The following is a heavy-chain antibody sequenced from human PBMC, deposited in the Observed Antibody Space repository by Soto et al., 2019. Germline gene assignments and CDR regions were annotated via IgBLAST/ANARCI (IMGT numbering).Heavy chain of an antibody. CDR2: IIPIFGTA. D-gene: IGHD5-12*01. CDR1: GGTFSSYA. CDR3: ARRDGYNPHFDY. V-gene: IGHV1-69*12. J-gene: IGHJ4*02. Sequence: QVQLVQPGAEVKKPGSSVKVSCKASGGTFSSYAISWVRQAPGQGLEWMGGIIPIFGTANYAQKFQGRVTITADESTSTPDMELSSLRPEDTAVYYCARRDGYNPHFDYWGQGTLVTVSS.